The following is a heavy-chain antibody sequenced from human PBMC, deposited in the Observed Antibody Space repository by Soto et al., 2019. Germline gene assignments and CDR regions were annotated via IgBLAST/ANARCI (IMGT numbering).Heavy chain of an antibody. J-gene: IGHJ4*02. V-gene: IGHV3-53*01. Sequence: EVQLVESGGGLIQPGGSLRLSCAVSGFTVSNNYMSWVRQAPGKGLEGVSVIYSGGYTAYGDSVKGRFTISRDNSTTPLICKLNTRGAAAAAVFSWATGPGGGGYWGQGTLVTVSS. CDR2: IYSGGYT. D-gene: IGHD3-10*01. CDR3: ATGPGGGGY. CDR1: GFTVSNNY.